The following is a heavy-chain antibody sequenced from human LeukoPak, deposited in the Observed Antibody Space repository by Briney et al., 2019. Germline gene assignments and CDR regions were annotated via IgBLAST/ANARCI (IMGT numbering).Heavy chain of an antibody. CDR2: ISAYNGNT. Sequence: GASVKVSCKASGYTFTSYGISWERQAPGQRLEWMGWISAYNGNTNYAQKLQGRVTMTTDTSTSTAYMELRSLRSDDTAVYCCARTRYSSGLCYFDYWGQGTLVTVSS. D-gene: IGHD6-19*01. CDR3: ARTRYSSGLCYFDY. V-gene: IGHV1-18*01. CDR1: GYTFTSYG. J-gene: IGHJ4*02.